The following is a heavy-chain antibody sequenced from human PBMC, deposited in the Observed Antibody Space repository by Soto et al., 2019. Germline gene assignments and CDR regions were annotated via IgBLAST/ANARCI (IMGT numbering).Heavy chain of an antibody. V-gene: IGHV1-2*04. D-gene: IGHD6-13*01. CDR2: INPKTGGT. CDR1: GYTFTGYY. CDR3: AREHSSSWDAFDI. Sequence: ASVKVSCKASGYTFTGYYMHWVRQAPGQGLEWMGWINPKTGGTNYAQKFQGWVTMTRDTSISTAYMELSRLRSDDTAVYYCAREHSSSWDAFDIWGQGTMVTVSS. J-gene: IGHJ3*02.